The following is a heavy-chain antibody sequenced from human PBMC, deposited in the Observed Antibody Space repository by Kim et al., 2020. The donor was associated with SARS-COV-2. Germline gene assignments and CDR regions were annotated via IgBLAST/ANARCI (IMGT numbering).Heavy chain of an antibody. Sequence: SETLSLTCAVYGGSFSGHYWSWIRQPPGKGLEWIGEINDSGNSYYNPSLTTRITISVDTSKNQFSLKLRSVTAADTAVYYCARIPKALAGSGDWALDSWGQGTRVTVSS. J-gene: IGHJ4*02. CDR3: ARIPKALAGSGDWALDS. CDR2: INDSGNS. CDR1: GGSFSGHY. D-gene: IGHD2-21*01. V-gene: IGHV4-34*01.